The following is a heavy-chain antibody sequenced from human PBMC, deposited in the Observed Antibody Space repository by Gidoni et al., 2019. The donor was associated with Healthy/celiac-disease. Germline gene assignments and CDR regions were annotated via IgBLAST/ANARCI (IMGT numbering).Heavy chain of an antibody. CDR1: GGTFSSYA. CDR2: IIPIFGTA. CDR3: ARAPRRHIGAAAGKRTYWFDP. V-gene: IGHV1-69*01. J-gene: IGHJ5*02. D-gene: IGHD6-13*01. Sequence: QVQLVQSGAEVKKPGSSVKVSCKASGGTFSSYAISWVRQAPGQGLEWMGGIIPIFGTANYAQKFQGRVTITADESTSTAYMELSSLRSEDTAVYYCARAPRRHIGAAAGKRTYWFDPWGQGTLVTVSS.